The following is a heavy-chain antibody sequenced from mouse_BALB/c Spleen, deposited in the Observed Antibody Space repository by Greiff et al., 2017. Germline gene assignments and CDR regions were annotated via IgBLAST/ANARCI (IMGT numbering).Heavy chain of an antibody. J-gene: IGHJ3*01. Sequence: DVQLQESGPGLVKPSQSLSLTCSVTGYSITSGYYWNWIRQFPGNKLEWMGYISYDGSNNYNPSLKNRISITRDTSKNQFFLKLNSVTTEDTATYYCARGGGNYVGWFAYWGQGTLVTVSA. CDR3: ARGGGNYVGWFAY. D-gene: IGHD2-1*01. V-gene: IGHV3-6*02. CDR2: ISYDGSN. CDR1: GYSITSGYY.